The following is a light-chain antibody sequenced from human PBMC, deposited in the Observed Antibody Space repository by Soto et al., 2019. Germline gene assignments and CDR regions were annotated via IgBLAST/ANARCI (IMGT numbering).Light chain of an antibody. CDR1: QSVSSSY. CDR3: QQYGSSPYT. Sequence: EIVLTQSPGTLSLSPGERATLSCRASQSVSSSYLAWYQQKPGQAPRLLISGASSRATGIPDRFSGSGSGTDFTLPISRLEPEDFAVYYCQQYGSSPYTFGQGTKLEIK. V-gene: IGKV3-20*01. CDR2: GAS. J-gene: IGKJ2*01.